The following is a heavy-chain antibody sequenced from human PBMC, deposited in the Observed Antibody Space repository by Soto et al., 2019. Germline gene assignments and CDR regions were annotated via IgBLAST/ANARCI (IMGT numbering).Heavy chain of an antibody. CDR3: ARDTDGLHY. J-gene: IGHJ4*02. V-gene: IGHV3-74*01. Sequence: EVRLVESGGGLVQPGGSLRLSCAAYGLIFSNYKMHWVRQAPGKGLVWVSRINTDGSIIDYADSVKGRFTVSRDNAKNTLYLQMNSLRADDTAVYYCARDTDGLHYWGQGTLVTVSS. CDR2: INTDGSII. CDR1: GLIFSNYK.